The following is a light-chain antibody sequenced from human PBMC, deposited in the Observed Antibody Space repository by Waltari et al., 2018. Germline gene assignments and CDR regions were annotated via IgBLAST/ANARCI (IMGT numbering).Light chain of an antibody. V-gene: IGKV4-1*01. CDR2: LAS. CDR1: QSVLASTNSNNH. Sequence: DIVLTPSPDSLALSLGERATISCRSRQSVLASTNSNNHLAWYQQRPGQPPKLLFYLASTRVSGVPDRFDGSGSGTDFTLTISSLQAEDLAVYYCQQYYTTPCTFGQGTRLEIK. CDR3: QQYYTTPCT. J-gene: IGKJ2*02.